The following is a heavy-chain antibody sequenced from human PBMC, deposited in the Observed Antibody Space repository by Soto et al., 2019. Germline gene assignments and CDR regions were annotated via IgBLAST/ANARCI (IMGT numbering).Heavy chain of an antibody. V-gene: IGHV1-8*01. D-gene: IGHD3-3*02. J-gene: IGHJ3*02. CDR3: ERDLSRQDFNAVFEI. CDR2: MNPNRGDT. Sequence: TEKGLEWRGWMNPNRGDTGYAQKFQGRVTMTRNTSLRTAYMELSSLRSEDTAVYYCERDLSRQDFNAVFEIWGQGTMVTVFS.